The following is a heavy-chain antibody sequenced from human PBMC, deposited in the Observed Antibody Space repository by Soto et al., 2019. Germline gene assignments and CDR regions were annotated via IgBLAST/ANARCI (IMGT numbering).Heavy chain of an antibody. CDR3: AKDGGTSCCFFDY. CDR2: ISYDGSNK. J-gene: IGHJ4*02. D-gene: IGHD2-2*01. CDR1: GFTFSSYG. Sequence: GGSLRLSCAASGFTFSSYGMHWVRQAPGKGLEWVAVISYDGSNKYYADSVKGRFTISRDNSKNTLYLQMNSLRAEDTAVYYCAKDGGTSCCFFDYWGQGTLVTVSS. V-gene: IGHV3-30*18.